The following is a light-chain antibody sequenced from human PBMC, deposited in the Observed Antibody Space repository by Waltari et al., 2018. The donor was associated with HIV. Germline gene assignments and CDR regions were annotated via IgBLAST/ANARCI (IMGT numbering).Light chain of an antibody. Sequence: QSALTQPASVSGSPGQSITISCTGTSSDVGGYNYFSWYQQHPGKAPKLMIYDVSNRTSGVFNRFSGAKTGNTASLTISGLLAENEADYSCSSYSSSSSWVVGGGTKLTVL. V-gene: IGLV2-14*01. J-gene: IGLJ3*02. CDR1: SSDVGGYNY. CDR2: DVS. CDR3: SSYSSSSSWV.